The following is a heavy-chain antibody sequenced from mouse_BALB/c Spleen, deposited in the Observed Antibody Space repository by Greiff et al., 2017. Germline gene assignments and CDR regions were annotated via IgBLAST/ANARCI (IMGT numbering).Heavy chain of an antibody. J-gene: IGHJ1*01. Sequence: EVKLQESGPELVKPGASVKISCKASGYTFTDYNMHWVKQSHGKSLEWIGYIYPYNGGTGYNQKFQSKATLTVDNSSSTAYMELRSLTSEDSAVYYCARRWAYYWYFGVWGAGTTVTVSS. D-gene: IGHD1-1*02. V-gene: IGHV1S29*02. CDR2: IYPYNGGT. CDR1: GYTFTDYN. CDR3: ARRWAYYWYFGV.